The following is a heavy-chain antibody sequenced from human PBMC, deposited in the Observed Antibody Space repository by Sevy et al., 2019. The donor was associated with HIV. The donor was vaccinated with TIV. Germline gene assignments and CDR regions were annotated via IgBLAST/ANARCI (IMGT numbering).Heavy chain of an antibody. V-gene: IGHV3-15*01. CDR1: GFTFSNAW. J-gene: IGHJ4*02. CDR2: IKSKTDGGTT. D-gene: IGHD4-17*01. Sequence: GGSLRLSCAASGFTFSNAWMSWVRQAPGKGLEWVGRIKSKTDGGTTDYAAPVKGRFTISRDDSKNTLYLQMNSLKTEDTAVYYCTIGGGDYVWIRDYWGQGTLVTVSS. CDR3: TIGGGDYVWIRDY.